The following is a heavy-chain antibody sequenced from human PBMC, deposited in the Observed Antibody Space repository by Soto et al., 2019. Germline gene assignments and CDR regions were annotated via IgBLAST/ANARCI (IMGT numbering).Heavy chain of an antibody. V-gene: IGHV4-34*01. Sequence: QVQLQQWGAGLLKPSETLSLTCAVYGGSFSGYYWSWIRQPPGEGLEWIGEINHSGSTNYNPSLKSRVTISVDTSKNQFSLKLSSVTAADTAVYYCARGRGGYSSSWYNDFDYWGQGTLVTVSS. CDR2: INHSGST. J-gene: IGHJ4*02. D-gene: IGHD6-13*01. CDR3: ARGRGGYSSSWYNDFDY. CDR1: GGSFSGYY.